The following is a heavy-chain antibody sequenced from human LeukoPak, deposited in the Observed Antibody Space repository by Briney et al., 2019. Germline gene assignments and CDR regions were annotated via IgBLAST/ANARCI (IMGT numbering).Heavy chain of an antibody. V-gene: IGHV4-34*01. CDR2: INHSGST. D-gene: IGHD3-22*01. CDR1: GGSFSGYY. Sequence: SETLSLTCAVYGGSFSGYYWSWIRQPPGKGLEWIGEINHSGSTNYNPSLKSRVTISVDTSKNQFSLKLSSVTAADTAVYYCARATYYYDSSGPRPLYFQHWGQGTLVTVSS. J-gene: IGHJ1*01. CDR3: ARATYYYDSSGPRPLYFQH.